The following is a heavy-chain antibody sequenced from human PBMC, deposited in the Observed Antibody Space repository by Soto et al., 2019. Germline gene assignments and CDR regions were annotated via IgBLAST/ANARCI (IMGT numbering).Heavy chain of an antibody. CDR1: GFTFDDYA. CDR3: AKGVPDDYYYGVDV. V-gene: IGHV3-9*01. CDR2: INWNSGSI. J-gene: IGHJ6*02. Sequence: EVQLVESGGGLVQPGRSLRLSCAASGFTFDDYAMHWVRQAPGKGLEWVSGINWNSGSIGYADSVKGRFTISRDNAKNALYLKMNRLIAEDTALYYCAKGVPDDYYYGVDVWGQGTTVTVSS. D-gene: IGHD3-10*01.